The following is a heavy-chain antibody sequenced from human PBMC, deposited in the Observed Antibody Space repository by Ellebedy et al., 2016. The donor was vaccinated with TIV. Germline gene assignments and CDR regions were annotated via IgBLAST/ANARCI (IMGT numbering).Heavy chain of an antibody. CDR2: ISYDGREK. CDR3: AKEAYDILTGSQMHGMDV. V-gene: IGHV3-30*02. D-gene: IGHD3-9*01. J-gene: IGHJ6*02. CDR1: GFTFSSYG. Sequence: GESLKISCAASGFTFSSYGMHWVRQAPGKGLEWVAFISYDGREKSYADSVKGRFTISRGNSESTLHVQMNSLRPEDTAVYYCAKEAYDILTGSQMHGMDVWGQGTTVTVSS.